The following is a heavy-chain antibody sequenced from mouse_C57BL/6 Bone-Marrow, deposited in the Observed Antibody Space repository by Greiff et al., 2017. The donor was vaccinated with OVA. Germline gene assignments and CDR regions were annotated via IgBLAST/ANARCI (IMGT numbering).Heavy chain of an antibody. CDR1: GYTFTDYY. J-gene: IGHJ3*01. CDR3: AGYLAWFAY. CDR2: INPNNGGT. Sequence: EVQLQQSGPELVKPGASVKISCKASGYTFTDYYMNWVKQSHGKSLEWIGDINPNNGGTSYNQKFKGKATLTVDKSSSTAYMELRSPTSEDSAVYYCAGYLAWFAYWGQGTLVTVSA. D-gene: IGHD5-1*01. V-gene: IGHV1-26*01.